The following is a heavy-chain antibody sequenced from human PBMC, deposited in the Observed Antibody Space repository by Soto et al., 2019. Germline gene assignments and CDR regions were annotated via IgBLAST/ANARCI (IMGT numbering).Heavy chain of an antibody. CDR3: GRDWVWFGAHPIDN. CDR1: GFTFSNYG. CDR2: ISYDGSIE. V-gene: IGHV3-30*03. J-gene: IGHJ4*02. Sequence: QVQVVESGGGVVQPGRSLRLSCSASGFTFSNYGMHCVRQAPGKGLDWVAVISYDGSIEYYSESVKGRFTMSRDNSENTVYLQMNSLRTEDTAVYFCGRDWVWFGAHPIDNWGQGTLVTVSS. D-gene: IGHD3-10*01.